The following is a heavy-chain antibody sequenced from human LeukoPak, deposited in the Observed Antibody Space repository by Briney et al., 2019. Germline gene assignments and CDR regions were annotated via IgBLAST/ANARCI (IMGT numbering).Heavy chain of an antibody. CDR3: ARWVSQYYFDY. J-gene: IGHJ4*02. Sequence: PGGSLRLSCEASGFTLNYYWMSWVRQAPGKGLEWVANINQDGSEKYFVDSVKGRFTISRDNAQNSVLLQMDSLRVDDTAVYYCARWVSQYYFDYWGQGAHVTVSS. V-gene: IGHV3-7*01. CDR1: GFTLNYYW. D-gene: IGHD2-21*01. CDR2: INQDGSEK.